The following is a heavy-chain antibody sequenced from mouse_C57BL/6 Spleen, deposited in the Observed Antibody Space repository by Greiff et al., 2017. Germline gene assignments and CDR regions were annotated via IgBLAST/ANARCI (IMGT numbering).Heavy chain of an antibody. D-gene: IGHD2-1*01. CDR3: ARPDLLEGFAY. V-gene: IGHV5-6*01. CDR2: ISSGGSYT. CDR1: GFTFSSYG. J-gene: IGHJ3*01. Sequence: EVQLVESGGDLVKPGGSLKLSCAASGFTFSSYGLSWVRQTPDKRLEWVATISSGGSYTYYPDSVKGRFTISRDNAKNTLYLQMSSLKSEDTAMYYCARPDLLEGFAYWGQGTLVTVSA.